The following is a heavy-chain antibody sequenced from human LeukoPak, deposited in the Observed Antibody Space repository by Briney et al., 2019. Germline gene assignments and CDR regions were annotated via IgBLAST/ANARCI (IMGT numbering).Heavy chain of an antibody. CDR3: ARDRLHYGEYEKTLDY. CDR2: ITYSSRII. Sequence: GGSLRLSCAASGFIFSSYWMHWVRQAPGKGLVWVSYITYSSRIIYYADSVRGRFTISRDNAKNSLYLQMNSLRVDDTAVYYCARDRLHYGEYEKTLDYWGQGTLVTVSS. V-gene: IGHV3-48*01. D-gene: IGHD4-17*01. CDR1: GFIFSSYW. J-gene: IGHJ4*02.